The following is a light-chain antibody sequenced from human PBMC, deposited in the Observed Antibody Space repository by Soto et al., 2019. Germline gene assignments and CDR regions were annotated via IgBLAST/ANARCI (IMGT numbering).Light chain of an antibody. Sequence: DIQMTQSPSTLSASLGDRVTITCRASQSINNWLAWYQQKPGKAPKLLIYGASSLQSGVPSRFSGSGSGTHFTLTISGLQPDDFAPYYCQHYKTFSWTFGQGTQVEIK. CDR3: QHYKTFSWT. V-gene: IGKV1-5*01. J-gene: IGKJ1*01. CDR2: GAS. CDR1: QSINNW.